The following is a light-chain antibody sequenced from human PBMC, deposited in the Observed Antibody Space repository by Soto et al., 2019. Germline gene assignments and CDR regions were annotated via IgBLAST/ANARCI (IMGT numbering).Light chain of an antibody. V-gene: IGKV2-28*01. CDR2: LGS. CDR1: QSLLHSNGYNY. CDR3: MQTRQTPFT. J-gene: IGKJ3*01. Sequence: DIVMTQSPLSLPVTPGELASISCRSSQSLLHSNGYNYFDWYLQKPGQSPQLLIYLGSYRASGVPDRLSGSGSGTDFTLKISRVEAEDVGVYYCMQTRQTPFTFGPGTKVDIK.